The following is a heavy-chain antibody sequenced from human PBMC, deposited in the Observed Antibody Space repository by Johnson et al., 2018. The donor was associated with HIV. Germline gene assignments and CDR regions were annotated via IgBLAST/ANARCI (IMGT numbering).Heavy chain of an antibody. CDR3: ARRGNYLADAFYI. D-gene: IGHD1-7*01. V-gene: IGHV3-23*04. CDR1: GFTFSSYA. Sequence: VQLVESGGGVVQPGRSLRLSCAASGFTFSSYAMSWVRQAPGKGLEWVSAISGSGGSTYYADSVKGRFTISRDNSKNTLYLQMNSLRAEDTAVYYCARRGNYLADAFYIWGHGTMVTVSS. J-gene: IGHJ3*02. CDR2: ISGSGGST.